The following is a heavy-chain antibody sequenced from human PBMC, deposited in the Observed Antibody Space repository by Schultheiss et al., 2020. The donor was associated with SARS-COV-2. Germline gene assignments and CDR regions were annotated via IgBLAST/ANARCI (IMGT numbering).Heavy chain of an antibody. J-gene: IGHJ4*02. CDR2: IWYDGSNK. Sequence: GGSLRLSCAASGFTFSSYGMHWVRQAPGKGLEWVAVIWYDGSNKYYVGSVKGRFTISRDNSKNTLYLQMNSLRAEDTAVYYCARSDSSSWYHGAFDIWGQGTLVTVSS. CDR1: GFTFSSYG. V-gene: IGHV3-33*01. CDR3: ARSDSSSWYHGAFDI. D-gene: IGHD6-13*01.